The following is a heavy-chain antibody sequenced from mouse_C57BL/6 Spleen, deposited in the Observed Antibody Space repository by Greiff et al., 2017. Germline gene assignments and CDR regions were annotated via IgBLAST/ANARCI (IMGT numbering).Heavy chain of an antibody. J-gene: IGHJ1*03. CDR1: GYTFTDYY. Sequence: EVKLQQSGPELVKPGASVKISCKASGYTFTDYYMNWVKQSHGKSLEWIGDINPNNGGTSYNQKFKGKATLTVDKSSSTAYMELRSLTSEDSAVYYCARRGLLRWYFDVWGTGTTVTVSS. CDR2: INPNNGGT. CDR3: ARRGLLRWYFDV. D-gene: IGHD2-3*01. V-gene: IGHV1-26*01.